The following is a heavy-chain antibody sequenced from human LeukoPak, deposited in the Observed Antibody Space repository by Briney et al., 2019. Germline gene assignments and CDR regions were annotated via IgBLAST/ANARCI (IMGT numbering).Heavy chain of an antibody. CDR3: ARGPTRYYFDY. V-gene: IGHV4-59*01. Sequence: SETLSLTCTVSGDSTSNYYWSWIRQPPGEGLEWIGYIYYSGNTNCNPSLKSRVTISVDTSNNQFSLNLSSVTAADTAVYYCARGPTRYYFDYWGQGTLVTVSS. CDR1: GDSTSNYY. J-gene: IGHJ4*02. CDR2: IYYSGNT.